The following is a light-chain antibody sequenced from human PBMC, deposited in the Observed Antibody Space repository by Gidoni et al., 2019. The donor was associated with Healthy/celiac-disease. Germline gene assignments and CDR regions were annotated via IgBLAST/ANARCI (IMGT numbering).Light chain of an antibody. CDR1: QSISSW. Sequence: HITQSPSTPSASVGDRVTITCRASQSISSWLAWYQQKPGNPPKLLIYKASSLESGVPSRFSGSGSGTEFTLTISSLQPDDFATYYCQQYNGYPVTFGQGTKVEIK. V-gene: IGKV1-5*03. CDR2: KAS. J-gene: IGKJ1*01. CDR3: QQYNGYPVT.